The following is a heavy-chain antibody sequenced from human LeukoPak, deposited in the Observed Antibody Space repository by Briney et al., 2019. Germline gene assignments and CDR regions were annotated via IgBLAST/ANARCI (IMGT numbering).Heavy chain of an antibody. V-gene: IGHV1-46*01. D-gene: IGHD6-13*01. J-gene: IGHJ6*03. Sequence: ASVKVSCKASGYTFTSYYMHWVGQAPGQGLEWMGIINPSGGSTSYAQKFQGRVTTTRDMATSTVYMDLSSLRSDDTAVYYCARDSTAAGTNYYYYYYMDVWGKGTTVTASS. CDR2: INPSGGST. CDR1: GYTFTSYY. CDR3: ARDSTAAGTNYYYYYYMDV.